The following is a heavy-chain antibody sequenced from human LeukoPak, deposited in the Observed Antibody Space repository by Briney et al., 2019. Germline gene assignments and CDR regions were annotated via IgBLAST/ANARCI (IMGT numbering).Heavy chain of an antibody. Sequence: GGSLRLSCVASGLTIGSRYMNWVRQAPGKGLEWVSALYLAGNTYYADSVRGRFTISRDNSKNTPYLQVNNLRVEDTAIYYCACGDGYNSFQHWGQGTLVAVSS. D-gene: IGHD5-24*01. J-gene: IGHJ1*01. CDR1: GLTIGSRY. CDR3: ACGDGYNSFQH. V-gene: IGHV3-53*01. CDR2: LYLAGNT.